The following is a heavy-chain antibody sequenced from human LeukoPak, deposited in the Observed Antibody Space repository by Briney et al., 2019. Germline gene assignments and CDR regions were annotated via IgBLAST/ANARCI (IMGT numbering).Heavy chain of an antibody. Sequence: GGSLRLSCVGSGFTFGGNGIHWVRQAPGKGLEWLAVIWFDGSKDYYADSVRGRFTISRDNAKNSLYLQMNSLRAEDTAIYYCTRDQNFYGSGRGFDPWGQGTLVTVSS. D-gene: IGHD3-10*01. CDR1: GFTFGGNG. CDR2: IWFDGSKD. CDR3: TRDQNFYGSGRGFDP. V-gene: IGHV3-33*01. J-gene: IGHJ5*02.